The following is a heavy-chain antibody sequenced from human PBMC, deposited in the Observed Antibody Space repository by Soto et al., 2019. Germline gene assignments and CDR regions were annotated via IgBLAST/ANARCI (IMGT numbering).Heavy chain of an antibody. CDR1: GGSISSYY. V-gene: IGHV4-59*01. D-gene: IGHD3-22*01. CDR3: ASSLAIHYDSSGPLDY. Sequence: PSDTLSLTCTVSGGSISSYYWSWIRQPPGKGLEWIGYIYYSGSTNYNPSLKSRVTISVDTSKNQFSLKLSSVTAADTAVYYCASSLAIHYDSSGPLDYWGQGTLVTVSS. CDR2: IYYSGST. J-gene: IGHJ4*02.